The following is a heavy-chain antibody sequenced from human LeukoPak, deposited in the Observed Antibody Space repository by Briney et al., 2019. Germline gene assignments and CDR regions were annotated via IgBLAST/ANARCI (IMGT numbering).Heavy chain of an antibody. CDR1: GFTFSSYW. Sequence: GGSLRRYCAASGFTFSSYWMSWVRQAPGKGLEWVANIKQDGSEKYYVDSVKGRFTISRDNAKNSLYLQMNSLRAEDTAVYYRARSPYYDFWSGYLAYYYYGMDVWGQGTTVTVSS. CDR2: IKQDGSEK. D-gene: IGHD3-3*01. J-gene: IGHJ6*02. CDR3: ARSPYYDFWSGYLAYYYYGMDV. V-gene: IGHV3-7*01.